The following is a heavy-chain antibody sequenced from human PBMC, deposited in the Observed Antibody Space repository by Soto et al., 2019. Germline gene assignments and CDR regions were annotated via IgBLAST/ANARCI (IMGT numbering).Heavy chain of an antibody. CDR3: AREGIHVDTAMGGNWFDP. J-gene: IGHJ5*02. CDR2: IYYSGST. V-gene: IGHV4-61*01. D-gene: IGHD5-18*01. CDR1: GGSVSSGSYY. Sequence: PSETLSLTCTVSGGSVSSGSYYWSWIRQPPGKGLEWIGYIYYSGSTNYNPSLKSRVTISVDTSKNQFSLKLSSVTAADTAVYYCAREGIHVDTAMGGNWFDPWGQGTLVTVSS.